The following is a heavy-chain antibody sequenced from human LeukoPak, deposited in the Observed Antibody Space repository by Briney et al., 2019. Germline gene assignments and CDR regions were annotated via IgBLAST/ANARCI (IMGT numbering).Heavy chain of an antibody. Sequence: GGSLRLSCAASGFNFSSYWMHWVRQAPGKGPEWLSYISSSGGTIYYADSVKGRFTISRDNARNSLYLQMNSLRAEDTAVYYCARPYGGQGYWGQGTLVTVSS. V-gene: IGHV3-48*03. D-gene: IGHD4-23*01. CDR1: GFNFSSYW. CDR2: ISSSGGTI. J-gene: IGHJ4*02. CDR3: ARPYGGQGY.